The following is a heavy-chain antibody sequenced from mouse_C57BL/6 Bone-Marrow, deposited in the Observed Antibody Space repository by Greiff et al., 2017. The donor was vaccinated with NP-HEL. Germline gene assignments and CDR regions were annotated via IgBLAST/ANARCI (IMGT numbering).Heavy chain of an antibody. CDR3: ARDPYYYCSSYDYAMDY. D-gene: IGHD1-1*01. Sequence: VQLQQSDAELVKPGASVKISCKVSGYTFTDHTIHWMKQRPEQGLEWIGYIYPRDGSTKYNEKFKGKATLTADKSSSTAYMQLNSLTSEDSAVYFCARDPYYYCSSYDYAMDYWGQGTSVTVSS. V-gene: IGHV1-78*01. J-gene: IGHJ4*01. CDR2: IYPRDGST. CDR1: GYTFTDHT.